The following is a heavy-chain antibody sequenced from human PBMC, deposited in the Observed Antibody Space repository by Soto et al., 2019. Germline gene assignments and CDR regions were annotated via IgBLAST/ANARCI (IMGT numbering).Heavy chain of an antibody. Sequence: QVQLQESGPGLVKPSGTLSLTCAVSGDSISSHNWWTWVRQPPGRGLEWIGEIYHGGSTSYNPSLRSRVSISVDQSRNLSPLKLTSVPAADTAVYFGAKYGGHDGVALDNGGQGPLSPCPQ. CDR2: IYHGGST. J-gene: IGHJ4*02. V-gene: IGHV4-4*02. CDR1: GDSISSHNW. CDR3: AKYGGHDGVALDN. D-gene: IGHD5-12*01.